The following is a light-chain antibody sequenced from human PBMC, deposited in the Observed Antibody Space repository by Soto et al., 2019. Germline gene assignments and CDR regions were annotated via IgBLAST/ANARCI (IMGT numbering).Light chain of an antibody. Sequence: IVFTQSPATLSFSPVEIATRSSRASQSIRSYLAWYQQKPGQAPRLLIYDASNRATGVPATFSGSGSGTDFTLTISNLEPEDFAVYYCQQRSNWPITFGQGTRLEIK. CDR1: QSIRSY. J-gene: IGKJ5*01. V-gene: IGKV3-11*01. CDR2: DAS. CDR3: QQRSNWPIT.